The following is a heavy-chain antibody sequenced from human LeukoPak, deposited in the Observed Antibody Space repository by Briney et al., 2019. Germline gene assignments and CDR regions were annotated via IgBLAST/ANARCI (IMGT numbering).Heavy chain of an antibody. Sequence: GESLKISCKGSGYSFTSYWIGWVRQMPGKGLEGMGIIYPGDSDTRYSPSFQGQVTISADKSISTAYLQWSSLKASDTAMYYCARDHGGGDFWSGYYDAFDIWGQGTMVTVSS. CDR1: GYSFTSYW. V-gene: IGHV5-51*01. J-gene: IGHJ3*02. CDR2: IYPGDSDT. CDR3: ARDHGGGDFWSGYYDAFDI. D-gene: IGHD3-3*01.